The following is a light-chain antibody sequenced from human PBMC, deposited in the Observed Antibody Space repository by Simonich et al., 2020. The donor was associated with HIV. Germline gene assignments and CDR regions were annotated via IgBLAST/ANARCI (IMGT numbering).Light chain of an antibody. CDR1: SDDVGAYDY. J-gene: IGLJ2*01. CDR2: DVS. CDR3: CSYAGSYTFV. V-gene: IGLV2-11*01. Sequence: QSALTQPRSVSGSPGQSVPISCTGTSDDVGAYDYISWYQQHPGKAPKFLIFDVSKGPSGVPDRFSGAKSGNTASLTISGLQTEDEAHYYCCSYAGSYTFVFGEGTKLTVL.